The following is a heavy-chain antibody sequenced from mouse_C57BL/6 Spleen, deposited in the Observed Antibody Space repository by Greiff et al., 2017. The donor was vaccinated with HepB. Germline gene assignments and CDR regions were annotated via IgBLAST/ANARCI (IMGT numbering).Heavy chain of an antibody. CDR1: GYAFSSSW. D-gene: IGHD1-1*01. CDR3: AREGFTTVVGGFDY. CDR2: IYPGDGYT. J-gene: IGHJ2*01. V-gene: IGHV1-82*01. Sequence: QVQLQQSGPELVKPGASVKISCKASGYAFSSSWMNWVKQRPGKGLEWIGRIYPGDGYTNYNGKFKGKARLTADKSSSTAYMQLSSLTSEDSAVYFCAREGFTTVVGGFDYWGQGTTLTVSS.